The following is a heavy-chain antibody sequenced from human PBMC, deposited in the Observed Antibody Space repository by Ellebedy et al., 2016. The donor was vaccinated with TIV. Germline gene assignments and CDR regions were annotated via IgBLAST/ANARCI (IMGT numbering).Heavy chain of an antibody. J-gene: IGHJ4*02. CDR1: GGSINTSSYY. CDR3: ARVRPHDYGGEGLDY. Sequence: MPSETLSLTCTVSGGSINTSSYYWGWIRQPPGKGLEWVASIFYSWSTYYNPSLKSRVTISVDTSKNQFSLKLSSVTAADTAVHYCARVRPHDYGGEGLDYWGQGTLVTVSS. D-gene: IGHD4-23*01. V-gene: IGHV4-39*07. CDR2: IFYSWST.